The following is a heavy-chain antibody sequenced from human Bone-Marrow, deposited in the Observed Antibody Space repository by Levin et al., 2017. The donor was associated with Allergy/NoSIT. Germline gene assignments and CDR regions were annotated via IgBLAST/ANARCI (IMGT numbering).Heavy chain of an antibody. J-gene: IGHJ4*02. V-gene: IGHV3-48*03. D-gene: IGHD4-17*01. CDR2: ISSSGTTI. CDR1: GFTFSSCE. Sequence: GGSLRLSCAASGFTFSSCEMNWVRQAPGKGLEWVSYISSSGTTIYYADSVKGRFTISRDNAKNSLYLQMNSLTAEDTALYYCARGFYGDYVPYWGQGTLVTVSS. CDR3: ARGFYGDYVPY.